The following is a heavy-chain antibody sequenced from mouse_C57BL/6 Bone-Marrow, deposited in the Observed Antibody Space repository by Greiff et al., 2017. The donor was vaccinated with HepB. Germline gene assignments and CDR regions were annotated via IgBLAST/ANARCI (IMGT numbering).Heavy chain of an antibody. Sequence: VQLQQSGAELVRPGASVKLSCTASGFNIKDDYMHWVKQRPEQGLEWIGWIDPENGDTEYASKFQGKATITADTSSNTAYLQLSSLTSEDTAVYYCTTKVADDWGQGATLTVAS. CDR2: IDPENGDT. CDR3: TTKVADD. V-gene: IGHV14-4*01. D-gene: IGHD1-1*01. J-gene: IGHJ2*01. CDR1: GFNIKDDY.